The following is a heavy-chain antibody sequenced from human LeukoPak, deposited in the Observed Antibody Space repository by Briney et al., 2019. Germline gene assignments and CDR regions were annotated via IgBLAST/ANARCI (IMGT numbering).Heavy chain of an antibody. CDR1: GFTFSNNW. Sequence: PGGSLGLSCAASGFTFSNNWMHWVRQAPGKGLVWVSRIFRDDSSISYADSVRGRFTISRDNAKNTLYLQMNSLRADDTAVYYCVRSYDYWGQGTMVIVSS. J-gene: IGHJ4*02. V-gene: IGHV3-74*03. CDR2: IFRDDSSI. CDR3: VRSYDY.